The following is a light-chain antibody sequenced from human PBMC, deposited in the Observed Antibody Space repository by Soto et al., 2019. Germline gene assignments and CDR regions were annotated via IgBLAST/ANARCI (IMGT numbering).Light chain of an antibody. CDR3: QQYESYLS. V-gene: IGKV1-5*03. Sequence: DIQMTQSPSTLSASVGDRVTITCRASQSIGTWLAWYQHKPGKAPKLLIYKASGLESGVPSRFSGSGSGTEFTLTINSQQPDDFATYYCQQYESYLSFGQGTKLEIK. J-gene: IGKJ2*01. CDR1: QSIGTW. CDR2: KAS.